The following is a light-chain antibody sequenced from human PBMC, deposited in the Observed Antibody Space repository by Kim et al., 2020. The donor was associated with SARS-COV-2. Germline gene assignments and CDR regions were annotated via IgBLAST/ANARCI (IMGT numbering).Light chain of an antibody. Sequence: QSALTQAASVSGSPGQSITISCTGTSSDVGSYNLVSWYQQHPGEAPKLMIYEVNKRPSGVSNRFSGSKSGNTASLTISGLQAEDEADYYCCSYAGNDVVFGGGTQLTVL. CDR1: SSDVGSYNL. CDR3: CSYAGNDVV. CDR2: EVN. V-gene: IGLV2-23*02. J-gene: IGLJ2*01.